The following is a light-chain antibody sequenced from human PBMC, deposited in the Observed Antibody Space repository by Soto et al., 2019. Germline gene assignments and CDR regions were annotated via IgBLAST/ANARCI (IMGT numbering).Light chain of an antibody. CDR3: QQRMCWPQTT. J-gene: IGKJ5*01. Sequence: EIVLTHSPATLSFSPGERATLSCRASQSVRSSLAWYQHKPGQGPRLLIYDASNRATGIPARFSGSGSGTEFTLTVSSLEPDDFAVYYCQQRMCWPQTTFGQGTRLEI. CDR1: QSVRSS. CDR2: DAS. V-gene: IGKV3-11*01.